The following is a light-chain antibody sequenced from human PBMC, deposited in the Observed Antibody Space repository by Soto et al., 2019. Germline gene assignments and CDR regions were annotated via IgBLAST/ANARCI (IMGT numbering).Light chain of an antibody. CDR3: QQHDHLSLT. Sequence: DIQMTQSPSSLSASVGDRVTITCQASQDITNSLNWYQQKPGKAPNLLIFDASNLDAGVPSRFSGSGSGTYFTFTIHSLQPEDVATYYCQQHDHLSLTFGGGTKVEIK. V-gene: IGKV1-33*01. J-gene: IGKJ4*01. CDR2: DAS. CDR1: QDITNS.